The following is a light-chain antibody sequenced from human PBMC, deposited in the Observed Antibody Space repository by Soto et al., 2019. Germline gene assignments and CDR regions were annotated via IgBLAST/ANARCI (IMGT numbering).Light chain of an antibody. CDR2: ADS. J-gene: IGKJ4*01. CDR3: QRFNRWPLA. CDR1: QSVSDY. Sequence: EIALTQSPSTLSLSPGETATLSCRASQSVSDYIGWYQQKPGQAPRLLIYADSNRATGIPARFSGSGSGTDFTLTISSLQSEDFGVYYCQRFNRWPLAFGGGTKVDIK. V-gene: IGKV3D-15*01.